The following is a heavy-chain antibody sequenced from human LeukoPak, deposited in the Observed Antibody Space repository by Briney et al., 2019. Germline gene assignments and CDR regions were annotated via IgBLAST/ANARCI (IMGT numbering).Heavy chain of an antibody. CDR3: VRRNIAVTATDH. D-gene: IGHD6-19*01. V-gene: IGHV3-7*05. CDR1: GFSFNRYW. Sequence: GGSLRLSCAASGFSFNRYWMGWVRQAPGKGLEWVANIKHDGSEKYYVDSVKGRFTISRDNAKNSLYLQMNSLRAEDTAVFYCVRRNIAVTATDHWGQGTLVTVSS. J-gene: IGHJ4*02. CDR2: IKHDGSEK.